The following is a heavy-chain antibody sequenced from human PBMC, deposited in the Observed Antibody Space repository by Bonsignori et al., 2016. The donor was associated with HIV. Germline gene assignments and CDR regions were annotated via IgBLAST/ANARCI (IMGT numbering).Heavy chain of an antibody. J-gene: IGHJ4*02. Sequence: WVRQAPGQGLEWMGWISSYYGNTEYAQKFQDRVTVTADTSTSTAYMELRSLRFDDTAIYYCARIPTIAVTNKGYYFDHWAREPWSPSPQ. V-gene: IGHV1-18*01. CDR3: ARIPTIAVTNKGYYFDH. CDR2: ISSYYGNT. D-gene: IGHD6-19*01.